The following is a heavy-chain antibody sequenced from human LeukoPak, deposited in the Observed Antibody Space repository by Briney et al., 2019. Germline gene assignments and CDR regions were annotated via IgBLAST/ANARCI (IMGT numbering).Heavy chain of an antibody. D-gene: IGHD5-18*01. CDR1: GFTFSSFA. CDR2: DSYTRIAT. CDR3: AKAFREFGTSSSYSSFDT. Sequence: GGSLRLSCAASGFTFSSFALSWVRQAPGKGLEWVLGDSYTRIATYYADSVKGRFTISRGDSQNILYLQMNGLRAEDTAVYFCAKAFREFGTSSSYSSFDTWGQGTMVTVSS. V-gene: IGHV3-23*05. J-gene: IGHJ3*02.